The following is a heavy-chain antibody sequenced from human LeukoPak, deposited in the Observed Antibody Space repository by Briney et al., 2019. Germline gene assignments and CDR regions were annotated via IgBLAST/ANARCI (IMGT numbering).Heavy chain of an antibody. Sequence: PGRSLRLSCAASGFTFTDYGIPWVRQAPGKGLEWVAVISYDGGNKNYADSVKGRFTISRDNSKNTLYLQMDSLRVDDTALYSCTTFNMWGLGTMVTVSS. CDR3: TTFNM. CDR1: GFTFTDYG. V-gene: IGHV3-30*03. CDR2: ISYDGGNK. J-gene: IGHJ3*02.